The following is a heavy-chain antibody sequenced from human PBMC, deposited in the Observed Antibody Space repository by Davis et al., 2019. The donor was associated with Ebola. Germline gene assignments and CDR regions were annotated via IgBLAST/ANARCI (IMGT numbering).Heavy chain of an antibody. D-gene: IGHD3-16*01. Sequence: PGGSLRLSCAASGFTFSSYAMHWVRQAPGKGPEWVAVISYDGSNKYYADSVKGRFTISRDNAKNTLYLQMNSLRDEDTAVYYCARGFEPYAMDVWGQGTTVTVSS. J-gene: IGHJ6*02. CDR3: ARGFEPYAMDV. V-gene: IGHV3-30-3*01. CDR1: GFTFSSYA. CDR2: ISYDGSNK.